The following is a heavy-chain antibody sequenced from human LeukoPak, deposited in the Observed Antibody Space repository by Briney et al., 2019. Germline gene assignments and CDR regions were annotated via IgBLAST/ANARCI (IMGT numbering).Heavy chain of an antibody. V-gene: IGHV4-59*01. J-gene: IGHJ1*01. CDR2: IYHSGST. D-gene: IGHD6-6*01. CDR3: ARGGAARLHFQN. Sequence: SETLSLTCTVSGGSISTYYWNWIRQPPGKGLEWIGYIYHSGSTNYNPFLQSRVTISVDTSKNQFSLNLNSVTAADTAVYYCARGGAARLHFQNWGQGTLVTVSS. CDR1: GGSISTYY.